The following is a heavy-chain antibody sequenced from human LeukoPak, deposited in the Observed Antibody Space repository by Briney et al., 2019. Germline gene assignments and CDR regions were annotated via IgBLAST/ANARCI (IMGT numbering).Heavy chain of an antibody. J-gene: IGHJ6*02. Sequence: SETLSLTCTVSDDSVNSYYWTWIRQPPGKGLEYVGCIYDGGSTNYNPSLESRVTILLDTSKTHLSLRLTSVTAADTAIYYCARFKSDYYGMDVWGQGTTVTVSS. CDR3: ARFKSDYYGMDV. CDR1: DDSVNSYY. CDR2: IYDGGST. V-gene: IGHV4-59*02.